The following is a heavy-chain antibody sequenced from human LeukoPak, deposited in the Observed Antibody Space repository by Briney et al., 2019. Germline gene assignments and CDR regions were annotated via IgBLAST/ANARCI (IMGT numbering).Heavy chain of an antibody. D-gene: IGHD1-26*01. CDR2: IWFDGSHK. J-gene: IGHJ3*02. V-gene: IGHV3-33*01. CDR3: ARGGIVGSAHDAFDI. CDR1: RFTFSDSG. Sequence: PGGSLRLSCAASRFTFSDSGIHWVRQAPGKGLEWVGNIWFDGSHKFYADSVKGRFTISRDNSKNTLYLEMNSLRAEDTAMYYCARGGIVGSAHDAFDIWGQRTTVTVSS.